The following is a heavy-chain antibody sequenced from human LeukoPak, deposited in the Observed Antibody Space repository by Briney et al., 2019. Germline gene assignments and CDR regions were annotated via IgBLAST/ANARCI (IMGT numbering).Heavy chain of an antibody. V-gene: IGHV3-48*03. D-gene: IGHD6-19*01. CDR1: EITFSSSE. Sequence: GGSLRLSCAASEITFSSSEMNWVPKAPGKGLEGVSYISRSGRTLYYADSVKGRFTISRDNATNPLYLHVNSLRAETPPCYYLSRDCAQGLACLDYWGQGTLVTVSS. CDR2: ISRSGRTL. CDR3: SRDCAQGLACLDY. J-gene: IGHJ4*02.